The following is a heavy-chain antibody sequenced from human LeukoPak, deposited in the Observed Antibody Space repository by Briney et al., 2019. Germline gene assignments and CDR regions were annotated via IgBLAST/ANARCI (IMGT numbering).Heavy chain of an antibody. CDR3: ASPNRIAARYGWFDP. CDR2: IYYSGST. CDR1: GGSISSSSYY. D-gene: IGHD6-6*01. Sequence: PSETLSLTCTVSGGSISSSSYYWGWIRQPPGKGLEWIGSIYYSGSTYYNPSLKSRVTISVDTSKNQFSLKLSSVTAADTAVYYCASPNRIAARYGWFDPWGQGTLVTVSS. J-gene: IGHJ5*02. V-gene: IGHV4-39*01.